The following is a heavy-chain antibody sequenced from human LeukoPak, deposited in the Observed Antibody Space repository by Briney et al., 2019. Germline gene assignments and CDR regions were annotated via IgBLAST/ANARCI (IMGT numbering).Heavy chain of an antibody. D-gene: IGHD3-10*01. CDR1: GVSISSGGYY. J-gene: IGHJ4*02. CDR2: IYHSGST. V-gene: IGHV4-30-2*03. Sequence: SETLSLTCTVSGVSISSGGYYWSWIRQPPGKGLEWIGYIYHSGSTYYNPSLKSRVTISVDTSKNQFSLKLSSVTAADTAVYYCAMPSGGYYGSGSFDYWGQGTLVTVSS. CDR3: AMPSGGYYGSGSFDY.